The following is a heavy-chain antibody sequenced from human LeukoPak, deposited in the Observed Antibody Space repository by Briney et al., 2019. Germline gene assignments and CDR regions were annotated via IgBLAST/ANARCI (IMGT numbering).Heavy chain of an antibody. CDR3: ARHQDVGAIAFDD. V-gene: IGHV4-59*08. D-gene: IGHD1-26*01. J-gene: IGHJ4*02. Sequence: SETLSLTCTVSGGSISSYYWSWIRQPPGKGLECIGYIYYSGSTTYNPSLKSRVTISVDTSKKQLSLKLSSVTAADTAVYYCARHQDVGAIAFDDWGQGTLVTVSS. CDR1: GGSISSYY. CDR2: IYYSGST.